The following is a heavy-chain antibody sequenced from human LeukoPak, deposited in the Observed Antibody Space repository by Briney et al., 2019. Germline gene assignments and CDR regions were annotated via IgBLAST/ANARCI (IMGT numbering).Heavy chain of an antibody. D-gene: IGHD3-22*01. Sequence: PSETLSLTCVVSGDSISSGGYSWSWIRQPPGKGLEWIGYIYDSGIAFYNPSLKSRVTMSVDTSKNQFSLKLSSVTAADTAVYYCARRPPTYYYDSSGYQSKPFDYWGQGTLVTVSS. CDR1: GDSISSGGYS. V-gene: IGHV4-30-4*07. CDR3: ARRPPTYYYDSSGYQSKPFDY. J-gene: IGHJ4*02. CDR2: IYDSGIA.